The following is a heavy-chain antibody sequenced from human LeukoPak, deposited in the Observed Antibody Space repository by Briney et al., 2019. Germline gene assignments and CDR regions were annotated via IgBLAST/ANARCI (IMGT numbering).Heavy chain of an antibody. J-gene: IGHJ3*01. CDR2: ISYSGTT. D-gene: IGHD6-19*01. CDR1: GGSISTYY. V-gene: IGHV4-59*01. Sequence: PSETLSLTCTVSGGSISTYYGSWVRQPPGKGLEWLGSISYSGTTTYSPSLESRVTISLDTSKNQFSLRLTSLTAADTAVYYCARAFSAWPHAFWGQGTMVTVSS. CDR3: ARAFSAWPHAF.